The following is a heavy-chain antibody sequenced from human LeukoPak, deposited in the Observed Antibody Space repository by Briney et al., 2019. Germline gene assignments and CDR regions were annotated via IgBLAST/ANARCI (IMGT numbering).Heavy chain of an antibody. J-gene: IGHJ4*02. D-gene: IGHD6-6*01. CDR3: AKSRIAARPGYFDY. CDR2: IRYDGSNK. V-gene: IGHV3-30*02. Sequence: GGSLRLSCAASGFTFSSYGMHWVRQAPGKGLEWVAFIRYDGSNKYYADSVKGRFTISRDNSKNTLYLQMNSLRAEDTAVYYCAKSRIAARPGYFDYWGQGTLVTVSS. CDR1: GFTFSSYG.